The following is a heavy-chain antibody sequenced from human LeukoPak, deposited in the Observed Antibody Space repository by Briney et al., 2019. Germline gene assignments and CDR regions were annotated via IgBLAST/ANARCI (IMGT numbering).Heavy chain of an antibody. CDR3: AKDHVTWGNRYFDH. CDR1: GFTFSTYG. D-gene: IGHD3-16*01. CDR2: IGHDGAKI. V-gene: IGHV3-30*02. Sequence: GGSLRLSCAASGFTFSTYGMHWVRQAPGKGLEWVAFIGHDGAKIYYADSVQGRFTISRDNSKNTLYLEMNSLSGEDTALYYCAKDHVTWGNRYFDHWGQGTLGTVSS. J-gene: IGHJ4*02.